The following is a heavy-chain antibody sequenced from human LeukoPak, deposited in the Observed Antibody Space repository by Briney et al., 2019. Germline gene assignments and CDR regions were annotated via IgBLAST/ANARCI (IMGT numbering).Heavy chain of an antibody. D-gene: IGHD3-10*01. CDR2: ISAYNGNT. Sequence: ASVKVSCKASGYTFTNYAISWVRQAPGQGLEWMGWISAYNGNTKYTQKFQGRVTMTRNTSISTAYMELSSLRSEDTAVYYCARGSLLWFGESGDYYYMDVWGKGTTVTISS. J-gene: IGHJ6*03. V-gene: IGHV1-18*01. CDR3: ARGSLLWFGESGDYYYMDV. CDR1: GYTFTNYA.